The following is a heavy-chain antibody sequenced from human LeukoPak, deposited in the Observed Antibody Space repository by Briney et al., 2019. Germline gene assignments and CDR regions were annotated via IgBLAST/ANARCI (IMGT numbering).Heavy chain of an antibody. J-gene: IGHJ3*01. V-gene: IGHV3-53*01. D-gene: IGHD6-6*01. CDR3: AREYSSSFHAFDV. CDR1: GFTVSRKY. Sequence: GGSLRLSCAASGFTVSRKYMSWVRQAPGKGLEWVSVIYSDDTTYYANSVKGRFTVSRDTSKNTLFLQMNSLRAEDTAIYYCAREYSSSFHAFDVWGQGTMVTVSS. CDR2: IYSDDTT.